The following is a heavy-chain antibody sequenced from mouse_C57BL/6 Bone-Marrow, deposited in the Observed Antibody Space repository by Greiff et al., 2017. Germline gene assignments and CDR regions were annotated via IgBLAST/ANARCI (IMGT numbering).Heavy chain of an antibody. Sequence: VQLQQSGAELARPGASVKLSCKASGYTFTSYGISWVKQRTGQGLEWIGEIYPRSGNTYYNEKFKGKATLTADKSSSTAYMELRSLTSEDSAVYFCARSAPITTVVEDWYFDVWGTGTTVTVSS. J-gene: IGHJ1*03. CDR3: ARSAPITTVVEDWYFDV. D-gene: IGHD1-1*01. CDR2: IYPRSGNT. CDR1: GYTFTSYG. V-gene: IGHV1-81*01.